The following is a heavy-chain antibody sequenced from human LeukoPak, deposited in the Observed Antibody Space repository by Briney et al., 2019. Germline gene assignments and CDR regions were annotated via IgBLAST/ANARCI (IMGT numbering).Heavy chain of an antibody. CDR1: GFTFSSYG. CDR3: ARKDAVGESSFLDY. CDR2: ISGSGYNT. D-gene: IGHD1-26*01. Sequence: PGKSLRLSCAASGFTFSSYGMHWVRQAPGKGLEWVSGISGSGYNTYHADSVKGRFTISRDNSKDTLYLQMNGLRAEDTAIYYCARKDAVGESSFLDYWGQGTLVTVSS. V-gene: IGHV3-23*01. J-gene: IGHJ4*02.